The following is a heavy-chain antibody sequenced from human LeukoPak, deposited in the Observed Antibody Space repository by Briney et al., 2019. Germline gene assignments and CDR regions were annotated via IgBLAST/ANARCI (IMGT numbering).Heavy chain of an antibody. Sequence: PSQTLSLTCAVSGGSISSGGYSWSWIRRPPGKGLEWIGYIYHSGSTYYNPSLKSRVTISVDTSKNQFSLKLSSVTAADTAVYYCARGNAQYDAFDIWGQGTMVTVSS. CDR1: GGSISSGGYS. V-gene: IGHV4-30-2*05. D-gene: IGHD4-11*01. CDR2: IYHSGST. J-gene: IGHJ3*02. CDR3: ARGNAQYDAFDI.